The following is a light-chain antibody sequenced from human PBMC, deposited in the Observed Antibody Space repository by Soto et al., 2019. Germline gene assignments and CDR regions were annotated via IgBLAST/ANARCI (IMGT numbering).Light chain of an antibody. V-gene: IGKV3-11*01. CDR1: QSVSSY. CDR3: QQRSNWL. CDR2: DAS. Sequence: EIVLTQSPATLSLSPGERATLSCRASQSVSSYLAWYQQKPGQAPRLLIYDASNRATGIPARFSGSGSGTDFTLTITSLEPEDFAVYYCQQRSNWLFGQGTLLEIK. J-gene: IGKJ5*01.